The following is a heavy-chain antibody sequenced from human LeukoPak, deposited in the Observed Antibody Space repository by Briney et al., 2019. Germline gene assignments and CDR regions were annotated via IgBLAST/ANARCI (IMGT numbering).Heavy chain of an antibody. Sequence: GGSLRLSCAASGFTFSSYSMNWVRQAPGKGLEWVSYISSSSSTIYYADSVKGRFTISRDNAKNSLYLQMNSLRAEDTAVYYCARDGIVVVPAAFYYMDVWGKGTTVTVSS. D-gene: IGHD2-2*01. CDR3: ARDGIVVVPAAFYYMDV. J-gene: IGHJ6*03. V-gene: IGHV3-48*04. CDR1: GFTFSSYS. CDR2: ISSSSSTI.